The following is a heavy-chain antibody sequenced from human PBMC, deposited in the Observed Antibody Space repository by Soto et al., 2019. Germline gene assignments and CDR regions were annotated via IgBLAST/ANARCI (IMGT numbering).Heavy chain of an antibody. CDR2: IFYSGST. CDR3: TRARAGVPAAMDYYYYYGMDV. D-gene: IGHD2-2*01. Sequence: PSETLSLTCTVSGGSISSSSYYWGWIRQPPGKGLEWIGSIFYSGSTYYNPSLKSRVTISVDTSKNQFSLKLSSVTAADTAVYYCTRARAGVPAAMDYYYYYGMDVWGQGTTVTVSS. CDR1: GGSISSSSYY. J-gene: IGHJ6*02. V-gene: IGHV4-39*01.